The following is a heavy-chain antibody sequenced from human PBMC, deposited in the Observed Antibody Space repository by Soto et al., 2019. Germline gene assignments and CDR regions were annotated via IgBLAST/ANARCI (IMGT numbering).Heavy chain of an antibody. CDR1: GDSVSSNSAG. V-gene: IGHV6-1*01. CDR2: TYYRSKWYY. D-gene: IGHD1-26*01. Sequence: SQTLSLTCAITGDSVSSNSAGWSWVRQSPSRGLEWLGRTYYRSKWYYEYAVSVRGRITINPDTSKNQYSLQLNSVTPEDTAVYFCARGEQYSGRIFDYRGQGTLVTV. J-gene: IGHJ4*01. CDR3: ARGEQYSGRIFDY.